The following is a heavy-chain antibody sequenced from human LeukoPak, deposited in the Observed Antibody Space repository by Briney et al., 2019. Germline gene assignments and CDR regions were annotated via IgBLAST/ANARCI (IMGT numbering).Heavy chain of an antibody. CDR3: AKDLDSSGYSPDY. Sequence: PGGSLRLSCAASGFTFSSYGMHWVRQAPGKGLEWVAVISYDGSNKYYADSVKGRFTISRDNSKNTLYLQMDSLRAEDTAVYYCAKDLDSSGYSPDYWGQGTLVTVSS. J-gene: IGHJ4*02. CDR2: ISYDGSNK. CDR1: GFTFSSYG. D-gene: IGHD3-22*01. V-gene: IGHV3-30*18.